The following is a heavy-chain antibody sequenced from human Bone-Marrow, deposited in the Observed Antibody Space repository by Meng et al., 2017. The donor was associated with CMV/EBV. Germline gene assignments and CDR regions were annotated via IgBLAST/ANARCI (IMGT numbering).Heavy chain of an antibody. D-gene: IGHD1-7*01. CDR3: ARGGYNWNYYFDY. V-gene: IGHV4-59*01. Sequence: ESLKISCTVSGGSISSYYWSWIRQPPGKGLEWIGYIYYSGSTNYNPSLKSRVTISVDTSKNQFSLKLSSVTAADTAVYYCARGGYNWNYYFDYWGQGTLVTVSS. CDR1: GGSISSYY. CDR2: IYYSGST. J-gene: IGHJ4*02.